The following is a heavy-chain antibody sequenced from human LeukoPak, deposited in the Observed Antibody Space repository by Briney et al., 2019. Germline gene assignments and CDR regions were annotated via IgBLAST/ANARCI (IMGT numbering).Heavy chain of an antibody. CDR3: AKDLGRLLLSGGGSSDY. Sequence: GGSLRLSCAASGFTFSSYGMHWVRQAPGKGLEWVAFIRYDGSNKYYADSVKGRFTISRDNSKNTLYLQMNSLRAEDTAVYYCAKDLGRLLLSGGGSSDYWGQGTLVTVSS. CDR1: GFTFSSYG. CDR2: IRYDGSNK. D-gene: IGHD3-22*01. V-gene: IGHV3-30*02. J-gene: IGHJ4*02.